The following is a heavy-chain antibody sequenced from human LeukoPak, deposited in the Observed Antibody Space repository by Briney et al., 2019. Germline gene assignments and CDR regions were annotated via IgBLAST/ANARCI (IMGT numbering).Heavy chain of an antibody. D-gene: IGHD2-2*02. CDR3: ARDHLGYCSSTSCYKRFDP. V-gene: IGHV4-59*01. J-gene: IGHJ5*02. CDR2: IYYSGST. CDR1: GGSISSYY. Sequence: KPSETLSLTCTVSGGSISSYYWSWIRRPPGKGLEWIGYIYYSGSTNYNPSLKSRVTISVDTSKNQFSLKLSSVTAADTAVYYCARDHLGYCSSTSCYKRFDPWGQGTLVTVSS.